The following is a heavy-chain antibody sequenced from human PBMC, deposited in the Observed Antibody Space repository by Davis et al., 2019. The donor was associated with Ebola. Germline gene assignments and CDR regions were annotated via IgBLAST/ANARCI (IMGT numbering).Heavy chain of an antibody. D-gene: IGHD6-13*01. J-gene: IGHJ5*02. CDR3: ARQRIMYSSSWYWFDP. Sequence: MPSETLSLTCTVSGGSISSYYWTWIRQPPGKGLEWIAYMFYNGGVNYNPSLKSRVTISVDTSKNQFSLKLSSVTAADTAVYYCARQRIMYSSSWYWFDPWGQGTLVTVSS. V-gene: IGHV4-59*08. CDR2: MFYNGGV. CDR1: GGSISSYY.